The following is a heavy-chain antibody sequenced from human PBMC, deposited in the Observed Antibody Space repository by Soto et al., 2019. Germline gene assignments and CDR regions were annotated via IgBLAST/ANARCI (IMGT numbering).Heavy chain of an antibody. CDR1: GGSISSYY. CDR2: IYYSGST. D-gene: IGHD2-21*01. Sequence: SETLSLTCTVSGGSISSYYWSWIRRPPGKGLEWIGYIYYSGSTNYNPSLKSRVTISVGTSKNQFSLKLSSVTAADTAVYYCARAVVNWFDPWGQGTLVTVSS. J-gene: IGHJ5*02. V-gene: IGHV4-59*01. CDR3: ARAVVNWFDP.